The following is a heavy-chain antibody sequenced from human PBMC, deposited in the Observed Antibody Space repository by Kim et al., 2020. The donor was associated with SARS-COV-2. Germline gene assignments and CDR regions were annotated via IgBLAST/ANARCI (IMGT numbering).Heavy chain of an antibody. J-gene: IGHJ4*02. D-gene: IGHD6-13*01. CDR2: GVST. Sequence: GVSTYDADSGKGRFTISRDNSKNTLYLQMNSLRAEDTAVYYGARGKGSSWLWGQGTLVTVSS. CDR3: ARGKGSSWL. V-gene: IGHV3-66*01.